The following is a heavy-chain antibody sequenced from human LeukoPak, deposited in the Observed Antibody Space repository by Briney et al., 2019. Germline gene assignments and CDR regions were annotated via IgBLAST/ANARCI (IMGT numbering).Heavy chain of an antibody. V-gene: IGHV3-7*01. CDR2: IKEDGSEI. CDR1: AFTFSSYW. J-gene: IGHJ4*02. D-gene: IGHD4-23*01. CDR3: ARDRGYSSFDY. Sequence: GGSLRLSCEASAFTFSSYWMSWVRQAPGKGLEWVANIKEDGSEINYVDSVKGRFTISRDNAKDSLFLQMNSLRVEDTAVYYCARDRGYSSFDYWGQGTLVTVSS.